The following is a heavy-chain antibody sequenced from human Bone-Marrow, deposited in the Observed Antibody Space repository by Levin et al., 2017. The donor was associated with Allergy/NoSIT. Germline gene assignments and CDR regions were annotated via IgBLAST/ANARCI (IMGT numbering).Heavy chain of an antibody. CDR1: GYTFTGYY. Sequence: GESLKISCKASGYTFTGYYMHWVRQAPGQGLEWMGRINPNSGGTNYAQKFQGRVTMTRDTSISTAYMELSRLRSDDTAVYYCAIWPSCGPKAYGDYGVSDYWGQGTLVTVSS. V-gene: IGHV1-2*06. D-gene: IGHD4-17*01. CDR3: AIWPSCGPKAYGDYGVSDY. CDR2: INPNSGGT. J-gene: IGHJ4*02.